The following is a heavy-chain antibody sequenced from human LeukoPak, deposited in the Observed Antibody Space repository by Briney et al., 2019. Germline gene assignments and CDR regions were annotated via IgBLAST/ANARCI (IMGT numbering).Heavy chain of an antibody. Sequence: GGSLRLSCAASGFTFSNYAMSWVRQAPGKGLEWVSGISGSGGSTYYADSVKGRCTISRDNSKNTLYVQMNSLRAEDTAVYYCARDRWFDPWGQGTLVTVSS. V-gene: IGHV3-23*01. J-gene: IGHJ5*02. CDR3: ARDRWFDP. CDR2: ISGSGGST. CDR1: GFTFSNYA.